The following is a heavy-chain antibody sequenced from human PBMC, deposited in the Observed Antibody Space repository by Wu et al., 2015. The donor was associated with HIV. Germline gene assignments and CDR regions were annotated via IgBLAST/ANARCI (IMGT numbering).Heavy chain of an antibody. CDR3: AREAWNSLGWLGFDI. CDR1: DSLTSGDYY. CDR2: IFSNGNT. Sequence: QVRLQESGPGLVKPSQTLSLTCSLSDSLTSGDYYWTWIRQSPGKGLEWIGYIFSNGNTKYSPSLQSRVTISLDTSNNRFSLKLTSVTAADTGMYYCAREAWNSLGWLGFDIWGQGTMVTVSS. J-gene: IGHJ3*02. V-gene: IGHV4-30-4*08. D-gene: IGHD1-7*01.